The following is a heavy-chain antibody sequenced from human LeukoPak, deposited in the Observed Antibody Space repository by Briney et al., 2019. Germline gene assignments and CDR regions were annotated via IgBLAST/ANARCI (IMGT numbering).Heavy chain of an antibody. V-gene: IGHV3-7*01. CDR3: VTWSGPDSEPLNF. J-gene: IGHJ4*02. D-gene: IGHD3-3*01. Sequence: GGCLRLSCAASGFTFSNAWMSWVRQTPDKGLEWVAHIGPDGNAKYYVDFVKGRFTISRDNAKNSLTLQMNSLRAEDTAVYYCVTWSGPDSEPLNFWGQGTLVAVSS. CDR2: IGPDGNAK. CDR1: GFTFSNAW.